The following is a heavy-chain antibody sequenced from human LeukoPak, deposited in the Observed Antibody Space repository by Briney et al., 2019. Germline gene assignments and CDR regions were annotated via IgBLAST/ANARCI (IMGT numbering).Heavy chain of an antibody. D-gene: IGHD3-3*01. J-gene: IGHJ4*02. CDR2: INPSGGST. V-gene: IGHV1-46*01. CDR3: ARVHYDFWSGPGYYFDY. Sequence: ASVKVSCKASGYTFTGYYIHWVRQAPGQGLEWMGIINPSGGSTSYAQKFQGRVTMTRDTSTSTVYMELSSLRSEDTAVYYCARVHYDFWSGPGYYFDYWGQGTLVTVSS. CDR1: GYTFTGYY.